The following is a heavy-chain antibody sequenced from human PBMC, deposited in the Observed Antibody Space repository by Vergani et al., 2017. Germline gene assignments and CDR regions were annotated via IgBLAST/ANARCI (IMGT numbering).Heavy chain of an antibody. CDR1: GGTFSSYA. CDR3: AKDFSDLRVYYFDY. CDR2: ISGSGGST. V-gene: IGHV3-23*04. D-gene: IGHD2-21*02. Sequence: VQLVQSGAEVKKPGSSVKVSCKASGGTFSSYAMSWVRQAPGKGLEWVSAISGSGGSTYYADSVKGRFTISRDNSKNTLYLQMNSLRAEDTAVYYCAKDFSDLRVYYFDYWGQGTLVTVSS. J-gene: IGHJ4*02.